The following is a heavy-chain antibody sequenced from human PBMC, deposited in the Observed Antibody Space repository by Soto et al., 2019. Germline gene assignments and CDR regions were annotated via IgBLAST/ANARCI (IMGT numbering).Heavy chain of an antibody. CDR1: GFTFSSYA. V-gene: IGHV3-30*14. CDR2: ISYDGTNK. CDR3: ARDRIGGTMVRGVIIPDAFDI. Sequence: PGGSLRLSCAASGFTFSSYAMHWVRQAPGKGLEWVVVISYDGTNKYYANSVKGRFTISRDNSKNTLYLQMGSLRAEDMAVYYCARDRIGGTMVRGVIIPDAFDIWGQGTMVTVSS. D-gene: IGHD3-10*01. J-gene: IGHJ3*02.